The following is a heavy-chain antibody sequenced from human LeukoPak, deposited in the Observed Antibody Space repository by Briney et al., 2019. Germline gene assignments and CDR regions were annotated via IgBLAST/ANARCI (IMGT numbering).Heavy chain of an antibody. CDR1: GGSISSYY. CDR2: IYYSGST. D-gene: IGHD1-26*01. CDR3: ARPTSGSYGYWYFDL. Sequence: SETLSLTCTVSGGSISSYYWSWIRQPPGKGLEWIGYIYYSGSTNYNPSLKSRVTMSVDTSKNQFSLKLSSVTAADTAVYYCARPTSGSYGYWYFDLWGRGTLVTVSS. V-gene: IGHV4-59*12. J-gene: IGHJ2*01.